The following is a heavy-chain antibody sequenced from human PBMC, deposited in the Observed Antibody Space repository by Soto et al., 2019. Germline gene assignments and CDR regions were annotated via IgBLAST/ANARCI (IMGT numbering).Heavy chain of an antibody. CDR1: GGSFNRHT. CDR2: IIPIFGTA. Sequence: QVQLVQSGAEVRKPGSSVRVSCKASGGSFNRHTISWVRQAPGQGLEWMGGIIPIFGTANHAQKVQGRVTIIADESTSTVYMELSSLRSDDTAIYYCVRGWGYDSTDYYYAYWGQGTLVIVSS. CDR3: VRGWGYDSTDYYYAY. V-gene: IGHV1-69*01. D-gene: IGHD3-22*01. J-gene: IGHJ4*02.